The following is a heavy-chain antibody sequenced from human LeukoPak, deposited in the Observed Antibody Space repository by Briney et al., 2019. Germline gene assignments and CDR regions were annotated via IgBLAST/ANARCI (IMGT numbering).Heavy chain of an antibody. CDR2: IYHSGST. J-gene: IGHJ5*02. CDR3: ARTARYWFDP. D-gene: IGHD6-6*01. V-gene: IGHV4-39*07. Sequence: SETLSLTCTVSGGSISSSSYYWGWIRQPPGKGLEWIGEIYHSGSTNYNPSLKSQVTISVDKSKNQFSLKLSSVIAADTAVYYCARTARYWFDPWGQGTLVTVSS. CDR1: GGSISSSSYY.